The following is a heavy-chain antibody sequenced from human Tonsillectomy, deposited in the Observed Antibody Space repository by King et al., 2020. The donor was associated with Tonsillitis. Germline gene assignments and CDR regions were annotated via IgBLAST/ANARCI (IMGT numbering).Heavy chain of an antibody. CDR2: ISWDGGST. D-gene: IGHD6-13*01. CDR3: AKALPRIAAAGSLDY. Sequence: VQLQESGGVVVQPGGSLRLSCTASGFTFDDYTMQWVRQAPGKGLEWVSLISWDGGSTYYADSVKGRFTISRDNSKNSLYLQMKSLRTEDTALYYCAKALPRIAAAGSLDYWGQGTLVTVSS. J-gene: IGHJ4*02. CDR1: GFTFDDYT. V-gene: IGHV3-43*01.